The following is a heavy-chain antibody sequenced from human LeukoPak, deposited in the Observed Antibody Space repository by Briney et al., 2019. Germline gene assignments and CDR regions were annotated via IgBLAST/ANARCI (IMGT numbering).Heavy chain of an antibody. Sequence: ASVKVSCKASGYTFTGYYMHWVRQAPGQGLEWMGRINPYSGGTNYAQKFQGRVTMTRDTSIGTAYMELSRLRSDDTAVYYCARVRYDSSGYFYWGQGTLVTVSS. CDR1: GYTFTGYY. CDR2: INPYSGGT. V-gene: IGHV1-2*06. D-gene: IGHD3-22*01. J-gene: IGHJ4*02. CDR3: ARVRYDSSGYFY.